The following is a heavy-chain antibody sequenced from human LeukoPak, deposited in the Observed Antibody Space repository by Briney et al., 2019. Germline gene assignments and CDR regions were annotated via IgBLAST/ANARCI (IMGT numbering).Heavy chain of an antibody. CDR1: GGSISSSSYY. V-gene: IGHV4-39*07. CDR3: ARGGSYTMVKNY. J-gene: IGHJ4*02. D-gene: IGHD1-26*01. Sequence: SETLSLTCSVSGGSISSSSYYWGWIRQPPGKGLEWTGSMYSSGTTYYNPSLKSRVTISVDSSKNQFSLKLTSVTAADTAVYYCARGGSYTMVKNYWGQGTLVTVSS. CDR2: MYSSGTT.